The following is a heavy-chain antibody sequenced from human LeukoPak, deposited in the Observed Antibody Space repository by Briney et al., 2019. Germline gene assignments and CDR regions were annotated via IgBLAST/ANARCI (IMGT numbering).Heavy chain of an antibody. V-gene: IGHV3-23*01. D-gene: IGHD1-26*01. J-gene: IGHJ4*02. CDR2: ISGSGGST. CDR1: GFTFSSYA. CDR3: AKGIVGAKSQDY. Sequence: PGGSLRLSCAASGFTFSSYAMSWVRQAPEKGLEWVSAISGSGGSTYYADSVKGRFTISRDNSKNTLYLQMNSLRAEDTAVYYCAKGIVGAKSQDYWGQGTLVTVSS.